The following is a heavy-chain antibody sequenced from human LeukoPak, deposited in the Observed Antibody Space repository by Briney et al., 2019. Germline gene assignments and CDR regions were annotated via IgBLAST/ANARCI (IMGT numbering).Heavy chain of an antibody. D-gene: IGHD4-17*01. CDR1: GFTFNTYN. J-gene: IGHJ4*02. CDR3: ARDQGDDYGDYAPDY. Sequence: GGSLRLSCAASGFTFNTYNMNWVRQAPGKGLEWISYIGSSGTPIYYADSVKGRFTISRDNAKKSLSLQMNRLRDDDTAVYYCARDQGDDYGDYAPDYWGQGTLVTVSS. CDR2: IGSSGTPI. V-gene: IGHV3-48*02.